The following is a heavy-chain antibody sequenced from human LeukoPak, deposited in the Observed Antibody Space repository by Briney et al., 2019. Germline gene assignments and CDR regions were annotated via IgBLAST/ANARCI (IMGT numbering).Heavy chain of an antibody. J-gene: IGHJ4*02. CDR3: ASGGLGVRKFYSDPFHY. CDR2: IYSAGSR. V-gene: IGHV3-53*01. CDR1: GFAVSINY. D-gene: IGHD2-15*01. Sequence: GGSLRLSCAASGFAVSINYMSWVRQAPGKGLEWVSIIYSAGSRYYADSVRGRFTISRDDSKNTMSLQMNSLRVEDSAVYYCASGGLGVRKFYSDPFHYWGQGTLVTVSS.